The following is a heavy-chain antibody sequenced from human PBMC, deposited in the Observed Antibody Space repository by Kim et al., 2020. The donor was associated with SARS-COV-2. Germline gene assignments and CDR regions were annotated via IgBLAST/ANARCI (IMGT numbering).Heavy chain of an antibody. V-gene: IGHV1-69*02. D-gene: IGHD3-22*01. Sequence: AQRFQGRVTITADNSTSTAYMELSSLRSEDTSVYYCASRDYYDSSGYFDYWGQGTLVTVSS. J-gene: IGHJ4*02. CDR3: ASRDYYDSSGYFDY.